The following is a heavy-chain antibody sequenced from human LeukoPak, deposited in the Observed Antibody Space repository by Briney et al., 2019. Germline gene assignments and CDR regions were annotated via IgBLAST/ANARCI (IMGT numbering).Heavy chain of an antibody. CDR3: ARDRLSSSHRGAGYYYGMDV. CDR2: ISAYNGNT. D-gene: IGHD6-13*01. Sequence: ALVKVSCKASGYTFTSYGISWVRQAPGQGLEWMGWISAYNGNTNYAQKLQGRVTMTTDTSTSTAYMELRSLRSDDTAVYYCARDRLSSSHRGAGYYYGMDVWGQGTTVTVSS. V-gene: IGHV1-18*01. CDR1: GYTFTSYG. J-gene: IGHJ6*02.